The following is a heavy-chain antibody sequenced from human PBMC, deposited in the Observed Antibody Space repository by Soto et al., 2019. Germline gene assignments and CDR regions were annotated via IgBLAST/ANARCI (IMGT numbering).Heavy chain of an antibody. CDR1: GFSFSASA. CDR2: GRIRST. V-gene: IGHV3-23*01. J-gene: IGHJ4*02. D-gene: IGHD3-16*01. Sequence: SLRLSCAASGFSFSASAVHWVRQASGKGLEWVGRIRSTYYADSVKGRFTISRDNSKNTLYLQMNSLRAEDTAVYYCAKDRIGSPYWGQGNMVTVSS. CDR3: AKDRIGSPY.